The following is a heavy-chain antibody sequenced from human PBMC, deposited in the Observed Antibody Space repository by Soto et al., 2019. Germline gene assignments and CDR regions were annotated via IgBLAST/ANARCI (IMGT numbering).Heavy chain of an antibody. CDR2: ISSSSSTI. CDR3: ARERYYHQSKIAY. V-gene: IGHV3-48*02. J-gene: IGHJ4*02. Sequence: GGSLRLSCAASGVTFGSYSMNWFGQAPGKGLEWVSYISSSSSTIYYADSVKGRFTISRDNAKNSLYLQMNSLRDEDTAVYYCARERYYHQSKIAYWAQGTPVPVSS. D-gene: IGHD2-2*01. CDR1: GVTFGSYS.